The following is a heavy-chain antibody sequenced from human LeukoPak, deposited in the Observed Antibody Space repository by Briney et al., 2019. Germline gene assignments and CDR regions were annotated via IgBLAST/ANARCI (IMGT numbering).Heavy chain of an antibody. V-gene: IGHV4-39*01. CDR2: IYYSGST. CDR3: ASLRDGYNPPY. D-gene: IGHD5-24*01. CDR1: GGSISSSSYY. Sequence: PSETLSLTCTVSGGSISSSSYYWGWIRQPPGTGLEWIGSIYYSGSTYHNPSLKSRVTISVDTSKNQFSLKLSSVTAADTAVYYCASLRDGYNPPYWGQGTLVTVSS. J-gene: IGHJ4*02.